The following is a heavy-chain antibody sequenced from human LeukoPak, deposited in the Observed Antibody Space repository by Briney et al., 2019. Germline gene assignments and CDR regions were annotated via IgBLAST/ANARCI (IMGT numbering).Heavy chain of an antibody. CDR1: GLTFSSYA. J-gene: IGHJ6*04. CDR2: ISGSGGTT. D-gene: IGHD3-10*02. Sequence: GGSLRLSCAASGLTFSSYAMSWVRQAPGKGLDWVSGISGSGGTTHYADSVKGRFTMSRDNSKNSLYLQMNSLRAEDTAVYYCAELGITMIGGVWGKGTTVTISS. V-gene: IGHV3-23*01. CDR3: AELGITMIGGV.